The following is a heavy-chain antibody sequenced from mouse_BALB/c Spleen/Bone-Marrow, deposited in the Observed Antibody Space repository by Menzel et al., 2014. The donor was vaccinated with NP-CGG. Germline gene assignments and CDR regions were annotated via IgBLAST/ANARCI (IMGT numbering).Heavy chain of an antibody. Sequence: VKVVDSGAELVRPGTSVKMSCKAAGYTFTNYWIGWVKQRPGHGLEWIGDIYPGGGYTNYNEKFKGKATLTADTSSSTAYMQLSSLTSEDSAVYYCAIHGEAMDYWGQGTSVTVSS. CDR3: AIHGEAMDY. J-gene: IGHJ4*01. CDR1: GYTFTNYW. V-gene: IGHV1-63*02. CDR2: IYPGGGYT.